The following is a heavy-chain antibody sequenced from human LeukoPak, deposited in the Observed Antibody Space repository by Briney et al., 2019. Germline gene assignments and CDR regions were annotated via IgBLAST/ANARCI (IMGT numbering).Heavy chain of an antibody. Sequence: GGSLRLACAASGFTFRSYAMSWVRQARGKGLEWDSGISGSDDSTYYADYVKGRITISRDKTKNTMYLRKNSMNALDTDVYYWAKDQGVYVNGEYHNYMDYWGKGTTVTVAS. CDR1: GFTFRSYA. D-gene: IGHD3-16*01. CDR3: AKDQGVYVNGEYHNYMDY. J-gene: IGHJ6*03. CDR2: ISGSDDST. V-gene: IGHV3-23*01.